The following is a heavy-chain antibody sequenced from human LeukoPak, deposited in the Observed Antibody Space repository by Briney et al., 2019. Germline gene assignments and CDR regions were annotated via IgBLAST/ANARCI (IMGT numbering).Heavy chain of an antibody. D-gene: IGHD1-1*01. CDR1: GFTFSSYG. CDR3: AKLPGTGPDAFDI. Sequence: GGSLRLSCAASGFTFSSYGMRWVRQAPGKGLEWVAVISYDGSNKYYADSVKGRFTISRDNSKNTLYLQMNSLRAEDTAVYYCAKLPGTGPDAFDIWGQGTMVTVSS. V-gene: IGHV3-30*18. J-gene: IGHJ3*02. CDR2: ISYDGSNK.